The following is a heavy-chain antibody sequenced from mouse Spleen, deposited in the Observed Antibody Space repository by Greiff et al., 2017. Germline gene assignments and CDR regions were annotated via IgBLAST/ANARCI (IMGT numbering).Heavy chain of an antibody. V-gene: IGHV1-82*01. CDR3: ARGQDYGAKAWFAY. J-gene: IGHJ3*01. D-gene: IGHD1-2*01. CDR1: GYAFSSSG. CDR2: IYPGDGDT. Sequence: QVQLQQSGPELVKPGASVKISCKASGYAFSSSGRNWVKRRPGRGLEWIGRIYPGDGDTNYNGKFKGKATLTADKSSSTAYMQLSSLTSEDSAVYFCARGQDYGAKAWFAYWGQVTLVTVSA.